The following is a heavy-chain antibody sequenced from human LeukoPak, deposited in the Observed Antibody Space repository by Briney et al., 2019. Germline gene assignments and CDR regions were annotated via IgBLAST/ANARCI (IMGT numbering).Heavy chain of an antibody. D-gene: IGHD3-22*01. V-gene: IGHV3-30*04. CDR2: ISYDGSNK. CDR3: ATTMIVVVGGAFDI. J-gene: IGHJ3*02. CDR1: GFTFSSYA. Sequence: GSLRLSCAASGFTFSSYAMHWVRQAPGKGLEWVAVISYDGSNKYYADSVKGRFTISRDNSKNTLYLQMNSLRAEDTAVYYCATTMIVVVGGAFDIWGQGTMVTVSS.